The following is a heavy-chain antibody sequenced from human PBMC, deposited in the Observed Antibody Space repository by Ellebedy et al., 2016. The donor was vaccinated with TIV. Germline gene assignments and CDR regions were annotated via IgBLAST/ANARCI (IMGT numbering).Heavy chain of an antibody. CDR1: GFTFSRFG. CDR2: VYHTGHT. Sequence: ESLKISCAASGFTFSRFGMQWVRQPPGRGLEWNGEVYHTGHTNYNPSLRSRVTITVDKSKGQFSLTLRSMTAADTAVYFCARDWTRGGGYIPSWFDPWGQGTLVTVSS. V-gene: IGHV4/OR15-8*02. D-gene: IGHD5-24*01. CDR3: ARDWTRGGGYIPSWFDP. J-gene: IGHJ5*02.